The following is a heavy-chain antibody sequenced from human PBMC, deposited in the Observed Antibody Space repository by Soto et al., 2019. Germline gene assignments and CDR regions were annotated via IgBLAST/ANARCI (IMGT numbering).Heavy chain of an antibody. V-gene: IGHV3-23*01. CDR2: IINTGVRT. J-gene: IGHJ4*02. Sequence: VRFRRYAGAAWGFTFSTYAMSWVSQAPGKGVGGISAIINTGVRTFYADSVEGRVPISRDNSKNTVYLQMNSLSAEDTAVYYCLKEQGDSFSDSWGQGILVTVST. D-gene: IGHD2-21*01. CDR1: GFTFSTYA. CDR3: LKEQGDSFSDS.